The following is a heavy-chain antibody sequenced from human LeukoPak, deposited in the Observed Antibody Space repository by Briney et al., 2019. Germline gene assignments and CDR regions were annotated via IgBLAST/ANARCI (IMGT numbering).Heavy chain of an antibody. CDR3: ASRSLTLAAARCFDD. CDR2: IDHRGIS. D-gene: IGHD2-15*01. CDR1: GESFSAYF. J-gene: IGHJ4*03. V-gene: IGHV4-34*01. Sequence: SETLSLTCAVHGESFSAYFWSWIRQVPGRGLKWIGEIDHRGISNYNPSLKSRATILVDTSNNRFSLSLASVTAADTATYYCASRSLTLAAARCFDDWGQGTVVTVSS.